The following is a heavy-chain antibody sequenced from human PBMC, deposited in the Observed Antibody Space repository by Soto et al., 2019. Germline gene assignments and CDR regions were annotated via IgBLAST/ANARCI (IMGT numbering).Heavy chain of an antibody. CDR2: ISGSGGST. D-gene: IGHD1-26*01. CDR1: GFTFSSYA. J-gene: IGHJ1*01. CDR3: AKNPGLSGGGSGYFQH. Sequence: EVQLLESGGGLVQPGGSLRLSCAASGFTFSSYAMSWVRQAPGKGLEWVSAISGSGGSTYYADSVKGRFTISRDNSKNTLYLQMNSLRAEDTDVYYCAKNPGLSGGGSGYFQHWGQGTLVTVSS. V-gene: IGHV3-23*01.